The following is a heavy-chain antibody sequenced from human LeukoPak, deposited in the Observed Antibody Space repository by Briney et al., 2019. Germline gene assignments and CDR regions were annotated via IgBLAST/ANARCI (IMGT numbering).Heavy chain of an antibody. CDR2: IYYSGNT. Sequence: PSETLSLTCTVSGGSISSYYWSWIRQPPGKGLEWIGYIYYSGNTNYNPSLKGRVTISVDTSKNQFSLKLSSVTAADTAVYYCARVGSYAFDIWGQGTMSPSLQ. V-gene: IGHV4-59*01. J-gene: IGHJ3*02. CDR1: GGSISSYY. CDR3: ARVGSYAFDI. D-gene: IGHD3-10*01.